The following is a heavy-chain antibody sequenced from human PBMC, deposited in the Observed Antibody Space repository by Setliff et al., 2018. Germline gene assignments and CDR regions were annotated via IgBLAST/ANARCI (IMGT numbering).Heavy chain of an antibody. CDR2: INHSGTT. D-gene: IGHD6-6*01. Sequence: PSETLSLTCTAYGGTFSDYYWTWNRQPPGKGLEWIGEINHSGTTNYNPSLKSRVTISVDTSKNQFSLTMSFVTAADAAVYYCARGRNVAARLLDTWGQGSRVTVSS. V-gene: IGHV4-34*01. CDR3: ARGRNVAARLLDT. J-gene: IGHJ5*02. CDR1: GGTFSDYY.